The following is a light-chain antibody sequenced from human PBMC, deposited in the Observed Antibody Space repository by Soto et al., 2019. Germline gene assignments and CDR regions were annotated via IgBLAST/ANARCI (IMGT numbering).Light chain of an antibody. CDR1: QSVSSNY. J-gene: IGKJ2*01. CDR3: PQYGSSPYT. Sequence: EIVLTQSPGTLSLSSGERATLSCRASQSVSSNYLAWYQQKPGQAPRLLIYGASSRATGIPDRFSGSGSGTDFTLTISRLEPEDFAVYYCPQYGSSPYTFGQGTKLEIK. CDR2: GAS. V-gene: IGKV3-20*01.